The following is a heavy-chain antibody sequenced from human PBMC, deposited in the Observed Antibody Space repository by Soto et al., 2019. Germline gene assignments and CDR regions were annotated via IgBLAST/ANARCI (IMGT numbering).Heavy chain of an antibody. Sequence: QVQLVESGGGVVQPGRSLRVSCAASGFTLSKSGMHWVRQAPGKGLQWVASISHDGRNKFYEDSLKGRITISGDYLNKRMYLQMTSLRGEDTAVYYCVKDRASAGANGLAVWGQGTTVTVSS. D-gene: IGHD6-13*01. J-gene: IGHJ6*01. CDR3: VKDRASAGANGLAV. CDR2: ISHDGRNK. V-gene: IGHV3-30*18. CDR1: GFTLSKSG.